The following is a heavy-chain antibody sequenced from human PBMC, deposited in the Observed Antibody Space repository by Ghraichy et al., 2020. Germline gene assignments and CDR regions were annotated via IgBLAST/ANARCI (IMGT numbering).Heavy chain of an antibody. V-gene: IGHV4-59*01. CDR1: GGSISSYY. Sequence: SETLSLTCTVSGGSISSYYWSWIRQPPGKGLEWIGYIYYSGSTNYNPSLKSRVTISVDTSKNQFSLKLSSVTAADTAVYYCARDATDYYDSSGYSYYYYYGMDVWGQGTTVTVSS. CDR2: IYYSGST. J-gene: IGHJ6*02. D-gene: IGHD3-22*01. CDR3: ARDATDYYDSSGYSYYYYYGMDV.